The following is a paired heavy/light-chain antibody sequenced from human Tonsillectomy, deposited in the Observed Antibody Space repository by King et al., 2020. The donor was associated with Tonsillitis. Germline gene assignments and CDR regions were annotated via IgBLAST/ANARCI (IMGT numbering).Light chain of an antibody. CDR3: QQGYSFPYT. Sequence: DIQMTQSPSSVSASVGDRVTITCRASQGISSWLAWYQQKPGKAPKLLIYAASNLQSGVPSRFSGRGSGTDFTLTISSLQPEDFASYYCQQGYSFPYTFGQETKLEIK. J-gene: IGKJ2*01. CDR1: QGISSW. CDR2: AAS. V-gene: IGKV1-12*01.
Heavy chain of an antibody. J-gene: IGHJ4*02. Sequence: QVQLVESGGGVVQPGRSLRLSCAASGFTFSSYVMHWVRQAPGKGLDWVATISLDGISKYYAESVKARFTISSDFSKSTLHLQMNSLRGEDTAVYYCARGRDGYNRLFDYWGQGTLVTVSS. CDR2: ISLDGISK. D-gene: IGHD5-12*01. CDR1: GFTFSSYV. V-gene: IGHV3-30-3*01. CDR3: ARGRDGYNRLFDY.